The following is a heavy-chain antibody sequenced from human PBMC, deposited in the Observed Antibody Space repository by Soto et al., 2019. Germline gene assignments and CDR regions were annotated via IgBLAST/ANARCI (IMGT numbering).Heavy chain of an antibody. CDR3: ARDGHGMDV. J-gene: IGHJ6*02. V-gene: IGHV4-61*01. CDR2: IHVSGST. CDR1: GGSVSSGSYQ. Sequence: PSETLSLTCTVSGGSVSSGSYQWTWIRQPPGKGLEWIGYIHVSGSTNDNPSLKGRVTMSIDTSKNQFSLKLSSVTAAGTAVYYCARDGHGMDVWGQGTKVTVSS.